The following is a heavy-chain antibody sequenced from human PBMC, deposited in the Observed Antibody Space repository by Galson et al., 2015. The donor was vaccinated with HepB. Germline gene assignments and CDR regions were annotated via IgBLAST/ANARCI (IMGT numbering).Heavy chain of an antibody. CDR3: ARTHPYYYDSSGYYYFGVFDY. D-gene: IGHD3-22*01. J-gene: IGHJ4*02. Sequence: SETLSLTCTVSGGSISSSSYYWGWIRQPPGKGLEWIGSIYYSGSTYYNPSLKSRVTISVDTSKNQFSLKLSSVTAADTAVYYCARTHPYYYDSSGYYYFGVFDYWGQGTLVTVSS. CDR1: GGSISSSSYY. CDR2: IYYSGST. V-gene: IGHV4-39*01.